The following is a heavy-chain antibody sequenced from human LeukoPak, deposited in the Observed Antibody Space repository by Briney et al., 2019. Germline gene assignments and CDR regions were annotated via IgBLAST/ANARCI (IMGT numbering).Heavy chain of an antibody. CDR1: GGSISSSSYY. J-gene: IGHJ4*02. CDR2: IYYSGSS. Sequence: PSETLSLTCTVSGGSISSSSYYWSWIRQPPGKGLEWIGFIYYSGSSNYNPSLKSRVTISVDTSKNQFSLKLSSVTAADTAVYYCARHALYGLRPGYYYFDYWGQGTLVTVSS. CDR3: ARHALYGLRPGYYYFDY. V-gene: IGHV4-61*05. D-gene: IGHD2-8*01.